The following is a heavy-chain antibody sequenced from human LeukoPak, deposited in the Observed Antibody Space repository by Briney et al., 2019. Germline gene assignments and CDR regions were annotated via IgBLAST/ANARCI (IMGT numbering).Heavy chain of an antibody. CDR3: AELGITMIGGV. J-gene: IGHJ6*04. CDR2: ISSSSSTI. Sequence: PGGSLRLSCAVSGFNFSSYSMNWVRQAPGKGLEWVSYISSSSSTIYYADSVKGRFTISRDNAKNSLYLQMNSLRAEDTAVYYCAELGITMIGGVWGKGTTVTISS. D-gene: IGHD3-10*02. CDR1: GFNFSSYS. V-gene: IGHV3-48*04.